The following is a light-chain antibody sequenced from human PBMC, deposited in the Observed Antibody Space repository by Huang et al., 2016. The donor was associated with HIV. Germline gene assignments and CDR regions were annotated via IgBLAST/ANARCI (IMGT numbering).Light chain of an antibody. CDR1: QDISTL. CDR2: TAS. J-gene: IGKJ3*01. CDR3: QQYYSHST. Sequence: AIQMTQSPSSLSASPGERITIACRASQDISTLLAWYQHKPGRPPKLLIHTASLLQSGVPSRFNATGSGTDFTRTVTCLQSEDFASYYCQQYYSHSTFGPGTKV. V-gene: IGKV1-8*01.